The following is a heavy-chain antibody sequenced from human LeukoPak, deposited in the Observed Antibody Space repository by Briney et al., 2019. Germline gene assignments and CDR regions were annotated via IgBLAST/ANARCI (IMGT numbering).Heavy chain of an antibody. CDR3: ARATSANEYSYGFHFDY. D-gene: IGHD5-18*01. CDR2: IIPSFGTV. J-gene: IGHJ4*02. CDR1: GTTFRSYA. Sequence: SVKVSCKAYGTTFRSYAINWVRQAPGQGLELMGAIIPSFGTVKYAQKFQGRVTMTADESTSTAYMDLNYLGSDDTAVYFCARATSANEYSYGFHFDYWGQGTLVTVSS. V-gene: IGHV1-69*13.